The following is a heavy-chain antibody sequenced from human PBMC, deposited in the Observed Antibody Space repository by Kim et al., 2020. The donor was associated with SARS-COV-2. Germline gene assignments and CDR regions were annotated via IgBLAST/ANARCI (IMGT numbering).Heavy chain of an antibody. CDR1: GFTFSSYG. J-gene: IGHJ6*02. V-gene: IGHV3-30*18. CDR2: ISYDGSNK. D-gene: IGHD3-9*01. Sequence: GGSLRLSCAASGFTFSSYGMHWVRQAPGKGLEWVAVISYDGSNKYYADSVKGRFTISRDNSKNTLYLQMNSLRAEDTAVYYCAKDQKYFDWLSTIRDYYYYGMDVWGQGTTVTVSS. CDR3: AKDQKYFDWLSTIRDYYYYGMDV.